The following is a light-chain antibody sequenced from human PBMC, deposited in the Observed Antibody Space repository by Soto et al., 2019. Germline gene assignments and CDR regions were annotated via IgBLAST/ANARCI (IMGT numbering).Light chain of an antibody. CDR1: RSISSY. CDR3: QQSYNAHSWP. J-gene: IGKJ1*01. V-gene: IGKV1-39*01. Sequence: DIQMTQSPTSLSASVGDRVYISSRASRSISSYLNWYQQKPGKATELLIYAEYNLQSGVTSRFRGSGYGTDFTLSIRRLQPEDFATYYRQQSYNAHSWPFGQGTKVDIK. CDR2: AEY.